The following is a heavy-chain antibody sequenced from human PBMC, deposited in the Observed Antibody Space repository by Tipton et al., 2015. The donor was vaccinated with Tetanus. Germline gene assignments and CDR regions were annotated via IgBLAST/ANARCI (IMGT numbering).Heavy chain of an antibody. D-gene: IGHD6-13*01. J-gene: IGHJ4*02. CDR1: GFTFSDYY. V-gene: IGHV3-11*01. CDR3: ARGWGSSWYYFDN. CDR2: ISRSSSTI. Sequence: SLRLSCAASGFTFSDYYMTWIRQAPGKGLEWVSYISRSSSTIYYADSVKGRFTISRDNAKNSLYLQMSSLRAEDTAVYYCARGWGSSWYYFDNWGQGTLVTVSS.